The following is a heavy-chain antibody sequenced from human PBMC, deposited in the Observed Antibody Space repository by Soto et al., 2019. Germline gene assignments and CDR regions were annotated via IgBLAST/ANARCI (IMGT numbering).Heavy chain of an antibody. CDR2: MYNSGST. D-gene: IGHD3-10*01. CDR3: ASMGYHYGSGSYPLDY. Sequence: QVQLQESGPGLVKPSETLSLTCTVSGGSISSYYWTWIRQPPGKGLEWIGFMYNSGSTHYNPSLKSRVTISLDTSTKQFSMNLRSVTAADTAVYYCASMGYHYGSGSYPLDYWGQGTLVTVSS. CDR1: GGSISSYY. J-gene: IGHJ4*02. V-gene: IGHV4-59*08.